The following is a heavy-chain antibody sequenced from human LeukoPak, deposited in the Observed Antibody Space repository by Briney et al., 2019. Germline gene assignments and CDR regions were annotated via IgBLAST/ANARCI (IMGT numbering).Heavy chain of an antibody. CDR1: GYTFTSYG. V-gene: IGHV1-18*01. J-gene: IGHJ4*02. Sequence: ASVKVSCKASGYTFTSYGISWVRQAPGQGLEWMGWISAYNGNTNYAQKLQGRVTMTTDTSTSTAYMELRSLRSDDTAVYYCASSTTRAGKFDYGGQGTLVTVSS. CDR3: ASSTTRAGKFDY. CDR2: ISAYNGNT. D-gene: IGHD6-13*01.